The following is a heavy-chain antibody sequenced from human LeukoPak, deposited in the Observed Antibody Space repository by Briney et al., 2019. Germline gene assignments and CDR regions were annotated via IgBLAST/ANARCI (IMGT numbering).Heavy chain of an antibody. J-gene: IGHJ4*02. CDR2: TSYDGSNK. Sequence: GGSLRLSCAASGFTFSSYGMHWVRQAPGKGLEWVALTSYDGSNKDYADSVKGRFTISRDNSKNTLYLQMDSLRSEDTAVYYCAKDQFRYCSGGSCYSDYWGQGTLVTVSS. CDR1: GFTFSSYG. D-gene: IGHD2-15*01. V-gene: IGHV3-30*04. CDR3: AKDQFRYCSGGSCYSDY.